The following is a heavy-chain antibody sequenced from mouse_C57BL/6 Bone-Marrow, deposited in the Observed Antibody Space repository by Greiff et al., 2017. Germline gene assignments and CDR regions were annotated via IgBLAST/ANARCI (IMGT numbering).Heavy chain of an antibody. V-gene: IGHV1-69*01. CDR1: GYTFTGYW. D-gene: IGHD2-1*01. Sequence: QVQLQQPGAELVMPGASVKLSCKASGYTFTGYWMHWVKQRPGQGLEWIGEIDPSDSYTNYNQKFKGKATLTADKSSSTAYMQLSSLTSEDSAVYFCAAIYYGNWYFDVWGTGTTVTVSS. CDR2: IDPSDSYT. J-gene: IGHJ1*03. CDR3: AAIYYGNWYFDV.